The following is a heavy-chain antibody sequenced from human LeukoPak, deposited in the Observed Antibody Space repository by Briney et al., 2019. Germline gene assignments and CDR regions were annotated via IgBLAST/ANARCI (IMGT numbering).Heavy chain of an antibody. CDR1: GYPFINYW. J-gene: IGHJ6*02. CDR3: ARHSKTGSTYYGMDV. Sequence: GESLKTSCKGSGYPFINYWIAWMRQLRGKGLEWVGIIYPGDSETAYSPSFQGQVTISADRSISTAYLQWSSLEASDTAVYYCARHSKTGSTYYGMDVWGQGTTVTVSS. CDR2: IYPGDSET. V-gene: IGHV5-51*01. D-gene: IGHD1-7*01.